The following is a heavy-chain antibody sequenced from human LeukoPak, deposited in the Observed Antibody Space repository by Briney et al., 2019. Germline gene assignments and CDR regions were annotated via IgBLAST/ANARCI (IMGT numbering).Heavy chain of an antibody. CDR2: INHSGST. V-gene: IGHV4-34*01. J-gene: IGHJ4*02. Sequence: SETLSLTCAVYGGSFSGYYWSWIRQRPGKGLEWIGEINHSGSTNYNPSLKSRVTISVDTSKNQFSLKLSSVTAADTAVYYCARGRKPIFDYWGQGTLVTVSS. CDR3: ARGRKPIFDY. D-gene: IGHD1-14*01. CDR1: GGSFSGYY.